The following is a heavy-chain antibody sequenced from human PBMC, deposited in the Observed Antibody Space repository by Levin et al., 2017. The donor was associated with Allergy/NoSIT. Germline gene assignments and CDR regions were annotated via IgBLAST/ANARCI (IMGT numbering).Heavy chain of an antibody. CDR3: ARDYVSQGGWHREFVDY. V-gene: IGHV3-7*01. Sequence: PGGSLRLSCAASGFTFSIYWMTWVRQAPGKGLEWVANIKQDGSEKYYVDSVKGRFTISRDTAKNSLYLQMNSLRAEDTAVYYCARDYVSQGGWHREFVDYWGQGTLVTVSS. CDR1: GFTFSIYW. CDR2: IKQDGSEK. D-gene: IGHD6-19*01. J-gene: IGHJ4*02.